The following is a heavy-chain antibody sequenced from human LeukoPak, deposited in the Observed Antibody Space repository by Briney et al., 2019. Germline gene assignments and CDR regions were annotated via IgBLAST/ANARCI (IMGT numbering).Heavy chain of an antibody. CDR3: ARVAFEGDDPLDY. J-gene: IGHJ4*02. V-gene: IGHV4-30-4*01. Sequence: SQTLSLTCSVSGGSISSGDYYWSWVRQPPGKGLERIGYIFYSGDIYYNPSLKSRVTISVDTSKNQFSLKPSSVTAADTAVYYCARVAFEGDDPLDYWGQGTVVTVSS. D-gene: IGHD3-16*01. CDR1: GGSISSGDYY. CDR2: IFYSGDI.